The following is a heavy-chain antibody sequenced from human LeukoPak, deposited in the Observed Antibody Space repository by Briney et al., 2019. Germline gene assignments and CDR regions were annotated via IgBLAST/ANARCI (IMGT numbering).Heavy chain of an antibody. V-gene: IGHV4-61*02. CDR2: IYTSGST. CDR3: AIHSAMGSHDY. Sequence: SETLSLTGTVSGGSISSGSYYWSWIRQPAGKGLEWIGRIYTSGSTNYNPSLKSRVTISVDTSKNQFSLKLSSVTAADTAVYYCAIHSAMGSHDYWGQGTLVTVSS. CDR1: GGSISSGSYY. J-gene: IGHJ4*02. D-gene: IGHD2-21*01.